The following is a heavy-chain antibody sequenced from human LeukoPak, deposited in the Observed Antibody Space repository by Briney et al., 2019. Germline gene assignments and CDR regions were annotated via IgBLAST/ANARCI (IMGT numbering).Heavy chain of an antibody. D-gene: IGHD7-27*01. CDR3: AREFLGLHP. J-gene: IGHJ5*02. V-gene: IGHV3-53*01. CDR2: IYRGGFT. CDR1: GFTVSDYY. Sequence: GGSLRLSCAASGFTVSDYYMNWVRQAPGKGLEWVSVIYRGGFTYYADSVRGRFSISRDNSKNTLYLQMNSLRAEDTALYYCAREFLGLHPWGQGTLVTVSS.